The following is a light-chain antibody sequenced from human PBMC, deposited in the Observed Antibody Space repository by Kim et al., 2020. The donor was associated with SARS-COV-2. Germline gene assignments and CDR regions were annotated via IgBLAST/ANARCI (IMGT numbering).Light chain of an antibody. CDR1: QSVSGS. CDR2: DVS. Sequence: PAGAASLSGRASQSVSGSLVGYKQKPGQAPRPVISDVSKRTTGIPARCSGSGSGRDFTLTISSLEPEDFAVYYCQQRGNWPLTFGPGTKVDIK. J-gene: IGKJ3*01. CDR3: QQRGNWPLT. V-gene: IGKV3-11*02.